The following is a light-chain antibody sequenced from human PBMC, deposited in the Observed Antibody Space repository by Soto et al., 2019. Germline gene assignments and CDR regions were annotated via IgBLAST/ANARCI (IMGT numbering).Light chain of an antibody. CDR1: QSVSNNY. CDR3: QQYGSPGT. CDR2: GAS. Sequence: IVLTQSPGSLSLSNGERASLSCRASQSVSNNYLAWYQQKPGQAPRLLIYGASHRATGIPDRFSGSGSGTDFTLTISRLEPEDFAVYYCQQYGSPGTFGQVTNVDI. J-gene: IGKJ1*01. V-gene: IGKV3-20*01.